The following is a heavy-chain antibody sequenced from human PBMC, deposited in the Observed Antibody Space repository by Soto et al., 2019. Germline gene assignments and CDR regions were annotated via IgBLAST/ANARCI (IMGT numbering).Heavy chain of an antibody. CDR3: ASSITQMLTD. V-gene: IGHV3-72*01. CDR2: ITNRATGDTT. J-gene: IGHJ4*02. Sequence: VQLVESGGGLVQSVGSLRLSCTASGFSVSDHFMDWVRQTPGKGLEWLGQITNRATGDTTFYAASVKGRFTVSKDESRNSLYLQMNSLKTEDTAVYYCASSITQMLTDWGQGTLVAVAS. D-gene: IGHD1-20*01. CDR1: GFSVSDHF.